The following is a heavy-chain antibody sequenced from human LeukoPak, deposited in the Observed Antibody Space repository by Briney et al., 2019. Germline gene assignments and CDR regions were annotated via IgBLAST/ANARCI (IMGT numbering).Heavy chain of an antibody. CDR2: IYYSGNT. Sequence: SETLSLTCTVSSGSISSTHHYWAWIRQPPGKGLEWIGNIYYSGNTYYNPSLKSRVTISVDTSENRFSLRLTSVTAADTAVYYCARHAALDTKRGWNNHNWFDPWGQGTLVTVSS. CDR3: ARHAALDTKRGWNNHNWFDP. V-gene: IGHV4-39*01. D-gene: IGHD5-18*01. J-gene: IGHJ5*02. CDR1: SGSISSTHHY.